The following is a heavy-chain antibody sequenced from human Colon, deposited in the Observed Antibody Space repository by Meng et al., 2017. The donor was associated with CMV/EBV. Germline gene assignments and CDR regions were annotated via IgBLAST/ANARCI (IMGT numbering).Heavy chain of an antibody. CDR3: AADTSAY. J-gene: IGHJ4*03. V-gene: IGHV3-23*01. CDR2: ISGSGYST. Sequence: GESLKISCAASGFTFINYAMSWVRQAPGKGLEWVSGISGSGYSTYSADSVKGRFTISRDNSKNTLYLQMNSLRSDDTAIYYCAADTSAYWGQGTPVTVSS. CDR1: GFTFINYA.